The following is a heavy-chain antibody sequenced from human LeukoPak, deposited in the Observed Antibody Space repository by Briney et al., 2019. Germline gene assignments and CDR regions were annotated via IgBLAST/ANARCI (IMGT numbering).Heavy chain of an antibody. V-gene: IGHV4-59*01. CDR3: ARGPFFYYFDY. J-gene: IGHJ4*02. D-gene: IGHD3-3*01. CDR1: GFTFSNSW. Sequence: GSLRLSCAASGFTFSNSWMSWVRQAPGKGLEWIGYIYYSGSTNYNPSLKSRVTISVDTSKNQFSLKLSSVTAADTAVYYCARGPFFYYFDYWGQGTLVTVSS. CDR2: IYYSGST.